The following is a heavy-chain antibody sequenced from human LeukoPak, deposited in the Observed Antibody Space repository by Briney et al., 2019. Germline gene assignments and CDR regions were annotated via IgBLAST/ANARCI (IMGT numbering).Heavy chain of an antibody. D-gene: IGHD3-22*01. CDR2: INPSGGST. J-gene: IGHJ4*02. CDR1: GYTFTSYY. CDR3: ARRGGGDSSGYYN. Sequence: ASVKVSCKASGYTFTSYYMHWVRQAPGQGLEWMGIINPSGGSTSYAQKLQGRVTMTTDTSTSTAYMELRSLRSDDTAVYYCARRGGGDSSGYYNWGQGTLVTVSS. V-gene: IGHV1-46*01.